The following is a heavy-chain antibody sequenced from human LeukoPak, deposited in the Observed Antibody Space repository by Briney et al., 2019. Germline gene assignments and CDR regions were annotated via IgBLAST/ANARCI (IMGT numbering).Heavy chain of an antibody. Sequence: SVKVSCTASGGTFSSYAISWVRQASGQGLEWMGGIIPIFGTANYAQKFQGRVTITADKSTSTAYMELSSLRSEDTAVYYCAGEKGLRLRGFDYWGQGTLVTVSS. CDR1: GGTFSSYA. V-gene: IGHV1-69*06. CDR3: AGEKGLRLRGFDY. CDR2: IIPIFGTA. J-gene: IGHJ4*02. D-gene: IGHD5-12*01.